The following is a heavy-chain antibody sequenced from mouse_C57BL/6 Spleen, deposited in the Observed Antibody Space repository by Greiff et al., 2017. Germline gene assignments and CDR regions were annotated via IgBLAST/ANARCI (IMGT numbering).Heavy chain of an antibody. CDR2: ISPSDIET. Sequence: QVQLQQPGAGLVRPRSSVRLSCKASAYTFTSSWLPSVKQRPIQGLEGIGNISPSDIETHSNQKFKDKATLTVDKSCSTAYMQLSSLTAEDSVVYFCARSVHRNFGAFAYWGQFNLLTVSA. CDR3: ARSVHRNFGAFAY. V-gene: IGHV1-52*01. CDR1: AYTFTSSW. D-gene: IGHD4-1*02. J-gene: IGHJ3*01.